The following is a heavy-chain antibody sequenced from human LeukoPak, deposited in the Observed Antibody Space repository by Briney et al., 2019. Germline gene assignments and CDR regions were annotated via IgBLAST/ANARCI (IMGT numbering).Heavy chain of an antibody. V-gene: IGHV1-8*01. CDR1: GYTFTSYD. D-gene: IGHD2-8*01. Sequence: GASVKVSCKASGYTFTSYDINWVRQATGQGLEWMGWMNPNSGNTGYAQKFQGRVTMTRNTSISTAYMELSSLRSEDTAVYYCAGGARGGEVLMGGHWFDPWRQGTLVTVSS. J-gene: IGHJ5*02. CDR2: MNPNSGNT. CDR3: AGGARGGEVLMGGHWFDP.